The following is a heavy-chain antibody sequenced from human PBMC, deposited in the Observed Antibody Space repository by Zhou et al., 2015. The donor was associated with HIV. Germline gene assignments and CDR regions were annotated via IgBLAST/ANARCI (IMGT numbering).Heavy chain of an antibody. CDR3: ARGAAAAPANP. J-gene: IGHJ5*02. CDR2: IIPIFATT. CDR1: EGMFSSFA. D-gene: IGHD6-13*01. Sequence: QVQLVQSGAEVKEPGSSVKVSCKASEGMFSSFAISWVRQAPGQGLEWMGEIIPIFATTDYAQKFQGRVTITADDSTTTAYMELSSLRSEDTAVYYCARGAAAAPANPWGQGTLVTVSS. V-gene: IGHV1-69*12.